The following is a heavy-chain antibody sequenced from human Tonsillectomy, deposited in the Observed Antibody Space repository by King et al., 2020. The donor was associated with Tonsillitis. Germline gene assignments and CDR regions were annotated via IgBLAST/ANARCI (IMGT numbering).Heavy chain of an antibody. CDR3: AGLNDRSGYLDY. Sequence: QLQESGPGLVKPSQTLSLTCTVSGGSISSGGYYWSWIRQHPGKGLEWIGYIYYSGSTYYNPSLKSRVTISVDTSKNQFSLKLRPVTAAATAVYYCAGLNDRSGYLDYWGQGTLVTVSS. J-gene: IGHJ4*02. V-gene: IGHV4-31*03. CDR1: GGSISSGGYY. D-gene: IGHD3-22*01. CDR2: IYYSGST.